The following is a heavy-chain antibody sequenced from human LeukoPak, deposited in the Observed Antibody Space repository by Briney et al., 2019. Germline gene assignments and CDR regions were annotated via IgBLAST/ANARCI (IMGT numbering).Heavy chain of an antibody. CDR2: INHSGST. CDR3: ARGTYYYDSRGDLFDY. CDR1: GGSISSYY. Sequence: SETLSLTCTVSGGSISSYYWSWIRQPPGKGLEWIGEINHSGSTNYNPSLKSRVTISVDTSKNQFSPKLSSVTAADTAVYYCARGTYYYDSRGDLFDYWGQGTLVTVSS. J-gene: IGHJ4*02. D-gene: IGHD3-22*01. V-gene: IGHV4-34*01.